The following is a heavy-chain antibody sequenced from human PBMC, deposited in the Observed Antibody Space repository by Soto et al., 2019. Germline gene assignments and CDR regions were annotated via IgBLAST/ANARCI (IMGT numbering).Heavy chain of an antibody. V-gene: IGHV4-39*02. CDR2: IYYSGST. Sequence: SETLSLTCTVSGGSISSYYWGWIRRPPGKGLEWIGSIYYSGSTYYNPSLKSRVTISVDTSKNQFSLKLSSVTAADTAVYFCAREEVYYYGSGGFDPWGQGTLVTVSS. J-gene: IGHJ5*02. CDR1: GGSISSYY. D-gene: IGHD3-10*01. CDR3: AREEVYYYGSGGFDP.